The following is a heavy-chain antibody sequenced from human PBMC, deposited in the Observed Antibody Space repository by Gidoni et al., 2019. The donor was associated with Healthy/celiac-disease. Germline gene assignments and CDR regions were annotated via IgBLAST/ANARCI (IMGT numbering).Heavy chain of an antibody. CDR2: ISCSGGST. J-gene: IGHJ6*03. Sequence: EVQLLESGGGLVQPGGSLRLSCAASGFTFSSYAMSWVRQAPGKGLEWVSAISCSGGSTYYADSVKGRFTISRDNSKNTLYLQMNSLRAEDTAVYYCAKDSAGSIVGATTYYYYYMDVWGKGTTVTVSS. CDR3: AKDSAGSIVGATTYYYYYMDV. CDR1: GFTFSSYA. V-gene: IGHV3-23*01. D-gene: IGHD1-26*01.